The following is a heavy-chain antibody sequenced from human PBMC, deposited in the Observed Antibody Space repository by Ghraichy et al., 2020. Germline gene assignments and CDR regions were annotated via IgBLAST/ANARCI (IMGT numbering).Heavy chain of an antibody. CDR1: GGSISSSSYY. CDR2: IYYSGST. J-gene: IGHJ4*02. V-gene: IGHV4-39*01. CDR3: ARGYLPGFSAIGY. Sequence: SETLSLTCTVSGGSISSSSYYWGWIRQPPGKGLEWIGSIYYSGSTYYNPSLKSRVTISVDTSKNQFSLKLSSVTAADTAVYYCARGYLPGFSAIGYWGQGTLVTVSS. D-gene: IGHD5-12*01.